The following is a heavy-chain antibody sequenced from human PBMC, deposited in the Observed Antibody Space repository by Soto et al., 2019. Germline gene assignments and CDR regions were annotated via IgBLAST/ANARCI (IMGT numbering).Heavy chain of an antibody. V-gene: IGHV4-31*02. D-gene: IGHD3-22*01. CDR3: ASIYDSSGYYYGNNWFDP. CDR2: IYYSGGT. Sequence: SETLSLTCTVSGASIGRGDYYWSWIRQHPGKGLEWIGYIYYSGGTYYNPSLKSRVTISVDTSKNQFSLELSSVTAADTAVYYCASIYDSSGYYYGNNWFDPWGQGTLVTVSS. J-gene: IGHJ5*02. CDR1: GASIGRGDYY.